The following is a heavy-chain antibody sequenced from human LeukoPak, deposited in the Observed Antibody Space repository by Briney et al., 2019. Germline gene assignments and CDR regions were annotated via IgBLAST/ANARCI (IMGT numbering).Heavy chain of an antibody. CDR1: GYTFTSYD. J-gene: IGHJ6*02. V-gene: IGHV1-8*01. Sequence: ASVKVSCKASGYTFTSYDINWVRQATGQGLEWMGWMNPNNGNTGYAQKFQGRVTMTRNTSISTAYMELSSLRSEDTAVYYCARGRGSGRNYYYYGMDVWGQGTTVTVSS. CDR2: MNPNNGNT. D-gene: IGHD3-10*01. CDR3: ARGRGSGRNYYYYGMDV.